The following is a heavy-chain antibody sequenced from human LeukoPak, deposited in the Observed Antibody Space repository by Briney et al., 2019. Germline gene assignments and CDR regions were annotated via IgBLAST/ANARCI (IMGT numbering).Heavy chain of an antibody. CDR2: FYTSGST. CDR3: ARRDTSDAFDI. D-gene: IGHD3-16*02. CDR1: GGSINSYY. Sequence: SETLSLTCTVPGGSINSYYWSWIRQPPGKGRQWIGYFYTSGSTYYNPSLKSRVTISVDTSRSQFSLKVSSVTAADTAVYYCARRDTSDAFDIWGQGTMVTVSS. J-gene: IGHJ3*02. V-gene: IGHV4-4*09.